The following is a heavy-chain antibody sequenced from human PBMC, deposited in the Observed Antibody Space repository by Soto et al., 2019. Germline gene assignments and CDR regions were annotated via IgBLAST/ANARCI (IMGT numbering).Heavy chain of an antibody. CDR1: GFTFSSYG. CDR3: AKGIDYCSGGSCYSEYYYYYMDV. J-gene: IGHJ6*03. D-gene: IGHD2-15*01. CDR2: ISYDGSNK. Sequence: GGSLRLSCAASGFTFSSYGMHWVRQAPGKGLEWVAVISYDGSNKYYADSVKGRFTISRDNSKNTLYLQMNSLRAEDTAVYYCAKGIDYCSGGSCYSEYYYYYMDVWGKGTTVTVSS. V-gene: IGHV3-30*18.